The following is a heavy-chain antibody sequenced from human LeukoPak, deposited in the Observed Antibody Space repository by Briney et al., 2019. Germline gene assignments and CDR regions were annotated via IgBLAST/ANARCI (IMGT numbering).Heavy chain of an antibody. J-gene: IGHJ4*02. Sequence: GGSLRLSCAASGFTFSSYGMHWVRQAPGKGLEWVAVISYDGSNKYYADSVKGRFTISRDNSKNTPYLQMNSLRAEDTAVYYCAKLNWNDGDFDYWGQGTLVTVSS. CDR1: GFTFSSYG. V-gene: IGHV3-30*18. D-gene: IGHD1-1*01. CDR2: ISYDGSNK. CDR3: AKLNWNDGDFDY.